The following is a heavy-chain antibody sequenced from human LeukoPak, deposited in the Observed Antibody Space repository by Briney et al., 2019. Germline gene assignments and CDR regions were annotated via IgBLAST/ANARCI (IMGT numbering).Heavy chain of an antibody. D-gene: IGHD1-26*01. Sequence: PSETLSLSCTVSGGSISSYYWSWIRQPAGKGLEWIGRIYTSGNTNYNPSLKSRVTISVDKSKNQFSLKLNSVTAADTAVYYCARVLVGANYYYYYMDVWGKGTTVTVSS. CDR3: ARVLVGANYYYYYMDV. CDR1: GGSISSYY. V-gene: IGHV4-4*07. CDR2: IYTSGNT. J-gene: IGHJ6*03.